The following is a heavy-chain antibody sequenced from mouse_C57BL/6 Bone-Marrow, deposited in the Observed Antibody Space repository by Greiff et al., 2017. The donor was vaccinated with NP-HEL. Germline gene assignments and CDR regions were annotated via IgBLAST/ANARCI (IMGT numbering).Heavy chain of an antibody. D-gene: IGHD4-1*02. CDR2: ISSGGSYT. Sequence: EVKLMESGGDLVKPGGSLKLSCAASGFTFSSYGMSWVRQTPDKRLEWVATISSGGSYTYYPDSVKGRFTISRDNAKNTLYLQMSSLKSEDTAIYYCASSTGTFFYYYAMYYWGQGTSVTVSS. V-gene: IGHV5-6*01. CDR3: ASSTGTFFYYYAMYY. CDR1: GFTFSSYG. J-gene: IGHJ4*01.